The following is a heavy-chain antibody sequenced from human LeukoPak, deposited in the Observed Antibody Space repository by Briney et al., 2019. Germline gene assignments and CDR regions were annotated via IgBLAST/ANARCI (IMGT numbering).Heavy chain of an antibody. CDR3: ARPKDYYDSSGYYLNWFDP. CDR2: IYSGGST. J-gene: IGHJ5*02. V-gene: IGHV3-66*04. D-gene: IGHD3-22*01. Sequence: PGGSLRLSCAASGFTVSSNYMSWVRQAPGKGLEWVSVIYSGGSTYYAESVKGRFTISRDNSKNTLYLQMNSLRAEDTAVYYCARPKDYYDSSGYYLNWFDPWGQGTLVTVSS. CDR1: GFTVSSNY.